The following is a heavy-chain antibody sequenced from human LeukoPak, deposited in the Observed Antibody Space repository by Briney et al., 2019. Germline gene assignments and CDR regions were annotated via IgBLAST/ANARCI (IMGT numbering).Heavy chain of an antibody. Sequence: GGSLRLSCAASRFTLSDYFMIWVRQVPGKGLQWVAYISKTGTTIQYEDSVKGRFSLSRDNAQNTLFLQMNSLRVDDAGMYFCAREDYGGTNFDHWGQGTLVTVSS. D-gene: IGHD4-23*01. CDR3: AREDYGGTNFDH. J-gene: IGHJ4*02. CDR1: RFTLSDYF. CDR2: ISKTGTTI. V-gene: IGHV3-11*01.